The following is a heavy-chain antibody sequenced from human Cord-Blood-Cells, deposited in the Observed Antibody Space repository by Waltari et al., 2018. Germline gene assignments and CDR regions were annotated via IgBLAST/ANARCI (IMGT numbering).Heavy chain of an antibody. CDR3: ARDVGYGGNHYWYLDL. Sequence: QVQLVQSGAEVKKPGASVKVSCKASGYTFTGYYMHWVRQAPGQGLEWMGWINPNSGGTNYAQKFQGRVTMTRDTSISTAYMELSRLRSDDTAVYYCARDVGYGGNHYWYLDLWGRGTLVTVSS. J-gene: IGHJ2*01. V-gene: IGHV1-2*02. CDR1: GYTFTGYY. D-gene: IGHD2-15*01. CDR2: INPNSGGT.